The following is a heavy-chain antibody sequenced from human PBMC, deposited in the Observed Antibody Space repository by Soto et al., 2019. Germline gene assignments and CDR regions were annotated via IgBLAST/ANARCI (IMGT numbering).Heavy chain of an antibody. CDR2: IYYSGST. J-gene: IGHJ3*02. Sequence: TLSLTCTVSGGSVSSGSYYWSWIRQPPGKGLEWIGYIYYSGSTNYNPSLKSRVTTSVDTSKNQFSLKLSSVTAADTAVYYCASAVVVTAIFAFDIWGQGTVVTVSS. D-gene: IGHD2-21*02. CDR1: GGSVSSGSYY. CDR3: ASAVVVTAIFAFDI. V-gene: IGHV4-61*01.